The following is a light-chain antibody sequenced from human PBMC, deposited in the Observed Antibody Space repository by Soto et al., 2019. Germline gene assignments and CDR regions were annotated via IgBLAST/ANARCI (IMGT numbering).Light chain of an antibody. CDR1: QSVSSN. V-gene: IGKV3-15*01. CDR2: VAS. CDR3: HQYNNWLGT. Sequence: EIVMTQSPATLSVSPGERATLSCRASQSVSSNLAWYQQKSGQAPRLLIYVASTRAAGVPARFSGSGSGTEFTLTISRLQSEDFAVYYCHQYNNWLGTFGGGTKVEIK. J-gene: IGKJ4*01.